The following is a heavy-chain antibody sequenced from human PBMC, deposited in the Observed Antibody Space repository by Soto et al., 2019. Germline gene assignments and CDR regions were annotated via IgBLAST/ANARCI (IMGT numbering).Heavy chain of an antibody. CDR3: ARDVVGATVFFGFFDY. J-gene: IGHJ4*02. V-gene: IGHV3-33*01. D-gene: IGHD1-26*01. Sequence: QVQLVESGGGVVQHGGSLRLSCAASGIIFTGYGMNWVRQAPGQGLEWVAVIRFDGTNTYYADSVKGRFTISRDNSKNMLYLQLNSLRAEDTAVYYCARDVVGATVFFGFFDYWGQGALVTVSS. CDR2: IRFDGTNT. CDR1: GIIFTGYG.